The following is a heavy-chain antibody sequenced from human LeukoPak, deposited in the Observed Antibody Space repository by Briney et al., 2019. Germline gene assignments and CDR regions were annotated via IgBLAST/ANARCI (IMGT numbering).Heavy chain of an antibody. Sequence: ASVKVSCKASGYTFTNYYMHWVRQAPGQGLEWMGIINPSGGSTTYAQKFQGRVTMTRDTSTSTVYMELSRLRSDDTAVYYCARNTYYYDNSAGTFDFWGQGTLVTVSS. V-gene: IGHV1-46*01. CDR2: INPSGGST. J-gene: IGHJ4*02. CDR1: GYTFTNYY. D-gene: IGHD3-22*01. CDR3: ARNTYYYDNSAGTFDF.